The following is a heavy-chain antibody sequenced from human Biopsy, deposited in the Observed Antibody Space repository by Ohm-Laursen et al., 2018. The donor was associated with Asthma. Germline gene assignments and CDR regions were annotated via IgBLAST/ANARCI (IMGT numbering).Heavy chain of an antibody. CDR2: MYHSGSP. Sequence: SDTLSLTCIVSGVSIRSYYWTWIRQPPGKGMEWIGSMYHSGSPYYHPSLKSRATISVGTSKNQLSLKKTSVTAADTAVFYCARHWNWGSFFDYWGQGMLVTVSS. CDR3: ARHWNWGSFFDY. J-gene: IGHJ4*02. D-gene: IGHD7-27*01. CDR1: GVSIRSYY. V-gene: IGHV4-38-2*02.